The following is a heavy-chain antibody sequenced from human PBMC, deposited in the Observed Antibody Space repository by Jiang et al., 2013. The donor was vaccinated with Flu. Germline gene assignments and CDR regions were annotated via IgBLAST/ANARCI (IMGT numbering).Heavy chain of an antibody. CDR3: ATDSPTSVFGINYDFNKYFDV. J-gene: IGHJ2*01. D-gene: IGHD3-3*01. CDR1: GGTFSNYN. CDR2: IIPLFRTP. V-gene: IGHV1-69*01. Sequence: VQLLESGAELKKPGSSVKVSCKTSGGTFSNYNINWVRQAPGQGLEWMGGIIPLFRTPNYAQKFQGSVTITADETTSTVFLELSSLRSEDTAIYYCATDSPTSVFGINYDFNKYFDVWGRGSLVTVAS.